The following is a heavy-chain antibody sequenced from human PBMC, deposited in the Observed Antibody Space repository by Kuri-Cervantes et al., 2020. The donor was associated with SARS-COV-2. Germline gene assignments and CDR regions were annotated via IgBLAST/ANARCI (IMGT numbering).Heavy chain of an antibody. Sequence: GGSLRLSCAASGFTFSSYWMSWVRQAPGKGLEWVSSISSSSSYIYYADSVKGRFTISRDNAKNSLYLQMNSLRAEDTAVYYCARGVVPAALFDYWGQGTLVTVSS. V-gene: IGHV3-21*01. CDR1: GFTFSSYW. D-gene: IGHD2-2*01. J-gene: IGHJ4*02. CDR2: ISSSSSYI. CDR3: ARGVVPAALFDY.